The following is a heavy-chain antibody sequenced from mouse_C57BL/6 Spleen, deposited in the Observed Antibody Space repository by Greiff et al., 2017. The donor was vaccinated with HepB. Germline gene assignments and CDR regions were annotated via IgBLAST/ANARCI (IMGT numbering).Heavy chain of an antibody. CDR1: GYTFTNYW. CDR3: ARKCYSNPYYAMDY. V-gene: IGHV1-63*01. Sequence: VQLQQSGAELVRPGTSVKMSCKASGYTFTNYWIGWAKQRPGHGLEWIGDIYPGGGYTNYNEKFKGKATLTADKSSSTAYMQFSSLTSEDSAIYYCARKCYSNPYYAMDYWGQGTSVTVSS. J-gene: IGHJ4*01. D-gene: IGHD2-5*01. CDR2: IYPGGGYT.